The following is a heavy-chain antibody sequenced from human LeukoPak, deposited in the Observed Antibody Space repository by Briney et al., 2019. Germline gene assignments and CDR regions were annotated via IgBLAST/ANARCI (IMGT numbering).Heavy chain of an antibody. CDR3: AREGAHYVSTFDY. CDR1: GGTFSSYA. CDR2: IIPIFGTA. J-gene: IGHJ4*02. V-gene: IGHV1-69*13. Sequence: ASVKVSCKASGGTFSSYAISWVRQAPGQGLEWMGGIIPIFGTANYAQKFQGRVTITADESTSTAYMELSSLRSEDTAVYYCAREGAHYVSTFDYWGQGTLVTVSS. D-gene: IGHD3-22*01.